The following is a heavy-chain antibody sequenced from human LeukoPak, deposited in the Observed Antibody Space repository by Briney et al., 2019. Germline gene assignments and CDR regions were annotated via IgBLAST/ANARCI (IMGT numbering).Heavy chain of an antibody. Sequence: GASVKVSCKASGGTFSSYAISWGRQAPGHGLEWMGGIIPIYGTANYAQKFQGRVTITADKSTSTAYMELSSLRSEDTAVYYCARDRIAVAGRKYYYYMDVWGEGTTVTVSS. D-gene: IGHD6-19*01. CDR1: GGTFSSYA. CDR2: IIPIYGTA. CDR3: ARDRIAVAGRKYYYYMDV. V-gene: IGHV1-69*06. J-gene: IGHJ6*03.